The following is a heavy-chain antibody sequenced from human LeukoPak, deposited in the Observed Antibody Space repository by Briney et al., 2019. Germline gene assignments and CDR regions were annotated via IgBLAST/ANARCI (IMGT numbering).Heavy chain of an antibody. J-gene: IGHJ1*01. V-gene: IGHV3-48*01. CDR2: ISSSSSTI. CDR1: GFTFSSYS. CDR3: TRDPGYCSSSSCYTTYFQH. Sequence: GSLRLSCAASGFTFSSYSMNWVRQAPGKGLEWVSYISSSSSTIFYADSVRGRFTISRDNAKNSLYLQMNSLRAEDTAVYYCTRDPGYCSSSSCYTTYFQHWGQGTLVTVSS. D-gene: IGHD2-2*02.